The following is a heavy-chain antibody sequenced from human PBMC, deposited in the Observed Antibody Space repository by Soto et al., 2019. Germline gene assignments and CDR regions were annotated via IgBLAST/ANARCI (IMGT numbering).Heavy chain of an antibody. V-gene: IGHV1-3*01. CDR1: GYTFTSYA. D-gene: IGHD3-3*01. CDR3: ARTIEVRFLEWSRIYGMDV. J-gene: IGHJ6*02. Sequence: ASVKVSCKASGYTFTSYAMHWVRQAPGQRLEWMGWINAGNGNTKYSQKFQGRVTITRDTSARTAYMELSSLRSEDTAVYYCARTIEVRFLEWSRIYGMDVWGQGTTVTVSS. CDR2: INAGNGNT.